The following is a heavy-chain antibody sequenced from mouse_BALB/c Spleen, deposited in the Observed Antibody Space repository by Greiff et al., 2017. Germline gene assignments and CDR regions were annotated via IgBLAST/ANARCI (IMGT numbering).Heavy chain of an antibody. V-gene: IGHV1-7*01. CDR2: INPSTGYT. J-gene: IGHJ4*01. CDR1: GYTFTSYW. D-gene: IGHD4-1*01. CDR3: ARGTGTRGLYYAMDY. Sequence: QVQLKESGAELAKPGASVKMSCKASGYTFTSYWMHWVKQRPGQGLEWIGYINPSTGYTEYNQKFKDKATLTADKSSSTAYMQLSSLTSEDSAVYYCARGTGTRGLYYAMDYWGQGTSVTVSS.